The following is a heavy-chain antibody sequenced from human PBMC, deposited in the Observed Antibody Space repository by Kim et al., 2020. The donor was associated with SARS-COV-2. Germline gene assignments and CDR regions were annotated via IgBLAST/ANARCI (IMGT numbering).Heavy chain of an antibody. V-gene: IGHV3-53*01. CDR1: GFTVSNTH. J-gene: IGHJ4*02. Sequence: GGSLRLSCIASGFTVSNTHMTWVRQAPGKGPEWVSTIYGRGQTFYADSLKGRSTISRDSSKNTVYLQMNSLRTEDSAVYYCARGIDAAKAGYWGQGTLVTVSS. D-gene: IGHD2-15*01. CDR2: IYGRGQT. CDR3: ARGIDAAKAGY.